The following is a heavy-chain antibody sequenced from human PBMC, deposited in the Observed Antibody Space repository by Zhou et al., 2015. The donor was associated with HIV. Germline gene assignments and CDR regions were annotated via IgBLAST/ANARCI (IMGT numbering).Heavy chain of an antibody. CDR2: IIPIFGTA. V-gene: IGHV1-69*01. CDR1: GGTFSSYA. D-gene: IGHD3-9*01. J-gene: IGHJ4*02. CDR3: ARDGGANGDILTGYYRG. Sequence: QVQLVQSGAEVKKPGSSVKVSCKASGGTFSSYAISWVRQAPGQGLEWMGGIIPIFGTANYAQKFQGRVTITADESTSTAYMELSSLRSEDTAVYYCARDGGANGDILTGYYRGWGQGTLVTVSS.